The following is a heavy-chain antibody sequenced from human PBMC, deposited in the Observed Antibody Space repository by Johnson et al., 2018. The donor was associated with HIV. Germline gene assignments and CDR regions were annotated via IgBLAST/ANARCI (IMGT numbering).Heavy chain of an antibody. Sequence: VQLVESGRVVAQPGGSLRLSCAPSGFTFAEFTMHWVRQAPGKGLEWVSLISWDGSITSYADSVKGRFTISRDNNKDSLYLQMNSLRTEDTAFYYCAPLGGDYVPDAAEIWGQGTMVTISS. CDR3: APLGGDYVPDAAEI. V-gene: IGHV3-43*01. CDR1: GFTFAEFT. J-gene: IGHJ3*02. D-gene: IGHD4-17*01. CDR2: ISWDGSIT.